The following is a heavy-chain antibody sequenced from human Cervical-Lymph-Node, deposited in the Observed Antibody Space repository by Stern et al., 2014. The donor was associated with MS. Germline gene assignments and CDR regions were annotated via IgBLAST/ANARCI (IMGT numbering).Heavy chain of an antibody. D-gene: IGHD5-12*01. Sequence: VKLVQSGSEAKKPGSSVKVSCKVSGGTFSTYKISWVRQAHGQGLEWMGAIIPIYGTADYAQKFQDRVTIIADESTSEVHMELISLRSEDTGVYYCARLGSGYDSSYLDFWGQGTLVTVSS. CDR3: ARLGSGYDSSYLDF. V-gene: IGHV1-69*01. J-gene: IGHJ4*02. CDR2: IIPIYGTA. CDR1: GGTFSTYK.